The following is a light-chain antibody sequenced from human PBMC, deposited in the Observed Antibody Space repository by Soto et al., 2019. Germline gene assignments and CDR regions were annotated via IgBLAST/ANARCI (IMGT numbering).Light chain of an antibody. Sequence: TQRTKSSSTLSASVGDRVTIPCRASQSISRWLAWYQQKPGKAPKLLIFDASILQTGVPLRFSGSGSGTEFSLSINSLQPDDFGTYFCQQYDLYWTVGQGTKVDIK. J-gene: IGKJ1*01. V-gene: IGKV1-5*01. CDR2: DAS. CDR3: QQYDLYWT. CDR1: QSISRW.